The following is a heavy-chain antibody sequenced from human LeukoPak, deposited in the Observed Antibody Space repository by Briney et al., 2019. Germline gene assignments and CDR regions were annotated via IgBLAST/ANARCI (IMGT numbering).Heavy chain of an antibody. D-gene: IGHD5-24*01. CDR1: GGTFSSYA. CDR3: ARCRDGYLGY. J-gene: IGHJ4*02. V-gene: IGHV1-69*04. CDR2: IIPILGIT. Sequence: SVKVSCKASGGTFSSYAISWVRQAPGQGLEWMGRIIPILGITNYAQKFQGRVTITADKSTSTAYMELSSLRSGDTAVYYCARCRDGYLGYWGQGTLVTVSS.